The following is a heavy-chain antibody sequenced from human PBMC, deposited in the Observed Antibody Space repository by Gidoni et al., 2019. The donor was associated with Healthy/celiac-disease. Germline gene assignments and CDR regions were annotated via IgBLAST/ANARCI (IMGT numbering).Heavy chain of an antibody. CDR3: ARDPSIVPAATFAFDI. J-gene: IGHJ3*02. Sequence: QVQLVESGGGVVQPGRSLRLSGAASGFTFSSYGMHWVRQAPGKGLEWVAVIWYDGSNKYYADSVKGRFTISRDNSKNTLYLQMNSLRAEDTAVYYCARDPSIVPAATFAFDIWGQGTMVTVSS. V-gene: IGHV3-33*01. CDR2: IWYDGSNK. CDR1: GFTFSSYG. D-gene: IGHD2-2*01.